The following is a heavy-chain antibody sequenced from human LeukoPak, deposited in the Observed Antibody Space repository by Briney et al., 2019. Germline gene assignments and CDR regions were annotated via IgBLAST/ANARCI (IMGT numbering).Heavy chain of an antibody. V-gene: IGHV3-64D*06. Sequence: GGSLRLSCPASGFTFSSYAMHWVRQAPGKGLEYVSAISSNGGSTYYADSVKGRFTISRDNSKNTLYLQMSSLRSEDTAVYYCATPRPHIVDYSDYLLDYWGQGTLVTVSS. CDR2: ISSNGGST. D-gene: IGHD4-11*01. CDR3: ATPRPHIVDYSDYLLDY. J-gene: IGHJ4*02. CDR1: GFTFSSYA.